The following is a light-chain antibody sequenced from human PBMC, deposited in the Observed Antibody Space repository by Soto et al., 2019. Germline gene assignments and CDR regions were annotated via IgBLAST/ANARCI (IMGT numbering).Light chain of an antibody. CDR3: HQYGSSHS. V-gene: IGKV3-11*01. J-gene: IGKJ2*03. CDR1: QSVSSY. Sequence: EIVLTQSPATLSLSPGERATLSCRASQSVSSYLAWYQQKPGQAPRLLIYDASNRATGIPARFSGSGSGTDFTLTISSLEPEDFAVYYCHQYGSSHSFGQGTKVDIK. CDR2: DAS.